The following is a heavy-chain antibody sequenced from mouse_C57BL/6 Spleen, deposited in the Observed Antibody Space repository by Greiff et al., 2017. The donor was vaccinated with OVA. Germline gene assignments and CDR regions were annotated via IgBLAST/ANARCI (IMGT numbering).Heavy chain of an antibody. J-gene: IGHJ3*01. CDR1: GFTFSSYA. CDR3: ARDHRSGYRAY. CDR2: ISDGGSYT. D-gene: IGHD3-2*02. Sequence: EVMLVESGGGLVKPGGSLKLSCAASGFTFSSYAMSWVRQTPEKRLEWVATISDGGSYTYYPDNVKGRFTISRDNAKNNLYLQMSHLKSEDTAMYYCARDHRSGYRAYWGQGTLVTVSA. V-gene: IGHV5-4*01.